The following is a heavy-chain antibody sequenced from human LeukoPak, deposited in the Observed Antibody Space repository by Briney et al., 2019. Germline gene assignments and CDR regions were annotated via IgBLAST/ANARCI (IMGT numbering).Heavy chain of an antibody. Sequence: ASVKVSCKASGGTFSSYAISWVRQAPGQGLEWMGWINTNTGNPTYAQGFTGRFVFSLDTSVSTAYLQISSLKAEDTAVYYCARDGLGSYYYYMDVWGKGTTVTVSS. CDR1: GGTFSSYA. V-gene: IGHV7-4-1*02. CDR3: ARDGLGSYYYYMDV. D-gene: IGHD6-19*01. CDR2: INTNTGNP. J-gene: IGHJ6*03.